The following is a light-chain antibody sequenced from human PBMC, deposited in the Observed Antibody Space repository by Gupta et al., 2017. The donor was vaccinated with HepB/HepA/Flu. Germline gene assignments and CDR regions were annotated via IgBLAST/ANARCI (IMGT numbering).Light chain of an antibody. V-gene: IGLV3-1*01. CDR1: QLGDKY. Sequence: SYELTQPPSVSVSPGPTASITCSGDQLGDKYACWYQQKPGQSPVLVIYQDSKRPSGSPERFSGSNSGNTATLTISGTQAMDEADYYCQSWDSSTVVFGGGTKLTVL. J-gene: IGLJ2*01. CDR2: QDS. CDR3: QSWDSSTVV.